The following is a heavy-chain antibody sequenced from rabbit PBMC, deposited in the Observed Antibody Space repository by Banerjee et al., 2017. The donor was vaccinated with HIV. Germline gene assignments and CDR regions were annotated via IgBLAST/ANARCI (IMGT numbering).Heavy chain of an antibody. J-gene: IGHJ4*01. CDR3: ARVGYSSDYAGHVVWDL. CDR2: IYIGKGST. Sequence: QEQLVESGGGLVQPEGSLTLTCTASGFDLSSYYYMCWVRQAPGKGLEWIGCIYIGKGSTDYASWAKGRFTISKTSSTTVTLQMTSLTAADTATYFCARVGYSSDYAGHVVWDLWGQGTLVTVS. D-gene: IGHD6-1*01. V-gene: IGHV1S45*01. CDR1: GFDLSSYYY.